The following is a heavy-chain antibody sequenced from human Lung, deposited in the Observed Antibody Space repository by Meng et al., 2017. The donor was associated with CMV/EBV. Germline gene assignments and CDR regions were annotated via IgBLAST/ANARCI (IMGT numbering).Heavy chain of an antibody. D-gene: IGHD2-15*01. J-gene: IGHJ6*02. CDR2: INPKSGGT. CDR3: ARVKRYCTGGTCSSTGYYGMDV. Sequence: ASVKVSCKASGYNFTAYYIHWVRQAPGQGLEWMGWINPKSGGTNYAQKFQGRITMTGDTSITTAYMELSRLRSDDMAVYHCARVKRYCTGGTCSSTGYYGMDVWXQGTTVXVSS. V-gene: IGHV1-2*02. CDR1: GYNFTAYY.